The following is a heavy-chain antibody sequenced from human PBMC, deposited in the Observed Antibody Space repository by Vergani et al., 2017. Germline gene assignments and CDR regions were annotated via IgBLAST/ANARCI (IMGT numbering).Heavy chain of an antibody. V-gene: IGHV1-69*01. J-gene: IGHJ6*03. CDR1: GGTFSSYA. Sequence: QVQLVQSGAEVKKPGSSVKVSCKASGGTFSSYAISWVRQAPGQGLEWMGGIIPIFGTANYAQKFQGRVTITADESTSTAYMELSSLRSEDTAVYYCAREYYYGSGSLAGGYYYYYMDVWGKGTTVTVSS. CDR3: AREYYYGSGSLAGGYYYYYMDV. CDR2: IIPIFGTA. D-gene: IGHD3-10*01.